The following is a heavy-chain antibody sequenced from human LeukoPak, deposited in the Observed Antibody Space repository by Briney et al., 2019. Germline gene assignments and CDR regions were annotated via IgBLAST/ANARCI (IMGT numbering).Heavy chain of an antibody. Sequence: ASVKVSCKASGYTFTSYGISWVRQAPGQGLEWMGWISAYNGNTNYAQKFQGRVTMTEDTSTDTAYMELSSLRSEDTAVYYCAVRMSRRPYYFDYWGQGTLVTVSS. CDR2: ISAYNGNT. D-gene: IGHD2-2*01. CDR3: AVRMSRRPYYFDY. CDR1: GYTFTSYG. V-gene: IGHV1-18*01. J-gene: IGHJ4*02.